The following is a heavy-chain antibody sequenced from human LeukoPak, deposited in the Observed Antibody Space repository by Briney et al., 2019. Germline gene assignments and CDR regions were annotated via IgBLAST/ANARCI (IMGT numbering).Heavy chain of an antibody. V-gene: IGHV3-23*01. CDR2: ISGSGDIT. CDR3: ARENWANDY. J-gene: IGHJ4*02. Sequence: PGGSLRLSCEGFGFMFSSYDMSWVRQTPGKGLEWVSAISGSGDITYYADSVKGRFTISRDNSNNTLYLQMSGLRAEDTAVYYCARENWANDYWGQGTLVTVSS. CDR1: GFMFSSYD. D-gene: IGHD7-27*01.